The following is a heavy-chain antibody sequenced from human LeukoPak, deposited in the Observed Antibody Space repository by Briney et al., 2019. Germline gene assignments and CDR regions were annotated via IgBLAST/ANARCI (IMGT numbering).Heavy chain of an antibody. J-gene: IGHJ4*02. CDR2: INGSSSDT. CDR3: ATIISFQGYSYGQYYFDY. Sequence: GGSLRLSCAASGFTFSDYYMTWIRQAPGRGLEWISYINGSSSDTKYADSVKGRFTVSRDNAKNSLYLLMNSLRAEDTAVYYCATIISFQGYSYGQYYFDYWGQGTLVTVSS. D-gene: IGHD5-18*01. V-gene: IGHV3-11*03. CDR1: GFTFSDYY.